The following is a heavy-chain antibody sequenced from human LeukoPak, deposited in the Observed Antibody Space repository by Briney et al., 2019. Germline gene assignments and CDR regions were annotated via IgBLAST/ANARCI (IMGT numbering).Heavy chain of an antibody. CDR3: ARGLYGDYGDY. V-gene: IGHV4-61*02. CDR1: GGSISSGSYY. CDR2: IYTSGST. D-gene: IGHD4-17*01. Sequence: SETLSLTCPVSGGSISSGSYYWSWIRQPAGKGLEWIGRIYTSGSTNYNPSLKSRVTISVDTSKNQFSLKLSSVTAADTAVYYCARGLYGDYGDYWGQGTLVTVSS. J-gene: IGHJ4*02.